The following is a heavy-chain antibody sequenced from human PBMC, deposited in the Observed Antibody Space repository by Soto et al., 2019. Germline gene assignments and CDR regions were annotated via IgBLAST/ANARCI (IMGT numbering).Heavy chain of an antibody. V-gene: IGHV1-3*01. J-gene: IGHJ5*02. CDR1: GYTFTSYA. Sequence: ASVKVSCTASGYTFTSYAMHWVRQAPGQRLEWMGWINAGNGNTKYSQKFQGRVTITRDTSASTAYMELSSLRSEDTAVYYCARAAVRNWFDPWGQGTLVTVSS. CDR2: INAGNGNT. CDR3: ARAAVRNWFDP.